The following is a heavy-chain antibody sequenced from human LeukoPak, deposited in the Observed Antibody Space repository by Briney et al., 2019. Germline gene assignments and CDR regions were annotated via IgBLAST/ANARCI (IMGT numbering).Heavy chain of an antibody. Sequence: PGGSLRLSCAASGFTFSDYYMTWIRQAPGKGLEWVSYITNSGSSIYYADSVKGRFAISRDSAKNSLFLQMNSLRADDTAVYYCARGGGNYDYWGQGTLVTVSS. CDR2: ITNSGSSI. V-gene: IGHV3-11*01. CDR1: GFTFSDYY. J-gene: IGHJ4*02. D-gene: IGHD1-26*01. CDR3: ARGGGNYDY.